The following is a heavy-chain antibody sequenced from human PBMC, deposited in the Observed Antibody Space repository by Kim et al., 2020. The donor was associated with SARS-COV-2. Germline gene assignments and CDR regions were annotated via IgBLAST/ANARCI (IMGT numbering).Heavy chain of an antibody. CDR1: GFTVSDNY. J-gene: IGHJ4*02. V-gene: IGHV3-53*01. D-gene: IGHD3-16*01. CDR2: IYRGGTT. Sequence: GGSLRLSCAASGFTVSDNYMTWVRQAPGKGLDWVSVIYRGGTTYYAESVKDRFSVSRANSKNILYLQMNPLRAENTGAYYCARGASNFQFWGQGTRVTVS. CDR3: ARGASNFQF.